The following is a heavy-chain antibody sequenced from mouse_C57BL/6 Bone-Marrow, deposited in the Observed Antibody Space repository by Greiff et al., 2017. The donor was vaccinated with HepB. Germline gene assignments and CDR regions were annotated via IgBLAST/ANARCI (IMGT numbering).Heavy chain of an antibody. CDR1: GFTFTDYY. V-gene: IGHV7-3*01. CDR3: ARSYGSSYDY. D-gene: IGHD1-1*01. J-gene: IGHJ2*01. Sequence: EVKLVESGGGLVQPGGSLSLSCAASGFTFTDYYMSWVRQPPGKALEWLGFIRNKANGYTTEYSASVKGRFTISRDNSQSILYLQMNALRAEDSATFYLARSYGSSYDYWGQGTTLTVSS. CDR2: IRNKANGYTT.